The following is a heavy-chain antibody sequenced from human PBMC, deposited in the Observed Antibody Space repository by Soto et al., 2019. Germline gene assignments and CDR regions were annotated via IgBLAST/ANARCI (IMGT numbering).Heavy chain of an antibody. J-gene: IGHJ6*02. D-gene: IGHD3-16*01. V-gene: IGHV4-4*07. Sequence: PSETLSLTCTVSGGSISSYYLSWIRQPAGKGLEWIGRIYTSGSTNYNPSLKSRVTMSVDTSKNQFSLKLSSVTAADTAVYYCARDTSVWVVNYYYYGMDVWGQGTTVTVSS. CDR3: ARDTSVWVVNYYYYGMDV. CDR1: GGSISSYY. CDR2: IYTSGST.